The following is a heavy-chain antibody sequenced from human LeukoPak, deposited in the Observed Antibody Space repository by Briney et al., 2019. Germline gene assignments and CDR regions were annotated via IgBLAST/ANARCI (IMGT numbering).Heavy chain of an antibody. V-gene: IGHV4-59*01. CDR1: GGSISSYY. Sequence: SETLSLTCTVSGGSISSYYWSWIRQPPGKGLEWIGYIYYSGSTNYNPSLESRVTISVDTSKNQFSLKLSSVTAADTAMYYCARGRWLAFPDVWGQGTTVTVSS. J-gene: IGHJ6*02. D-gene: IGHD6-19*01. CDR3: ARGRWLAFPDV. CDR2: IYYSGST.